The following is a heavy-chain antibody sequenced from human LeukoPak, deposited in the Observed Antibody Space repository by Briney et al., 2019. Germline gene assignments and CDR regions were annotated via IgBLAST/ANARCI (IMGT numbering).Heavy chain of an antibody. CDR3: ARVLRYYDSSGYYPLLDY. V-gene: IGHV4-61*08. Sequence: SQTLSLTCTVSGGSISSGGYYWSWIRQPPGKGLEWIGYIYYSGSTNYNPSLKSRVTISVDTSKNQFSLKLSSVTAADTAVYYCARVLRYYDSSGYYPLLDYWGQGTLVTVSS. CDR1: GGSISSGGYY. CDR2: IYYSGST. D-gene: IGHD3-22*01. J-gene: IGHJ4*02.